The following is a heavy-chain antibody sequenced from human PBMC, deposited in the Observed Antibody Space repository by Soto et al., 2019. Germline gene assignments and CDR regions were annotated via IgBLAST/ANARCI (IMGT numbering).Heavy chain of an antibody. J-gene: IGHJ6*02. CDR3: ARDSMDGSGSYYPLGYYYGMDV. D-gene: IGHD3-10*01. V-gene: IGHV1-8*01. CDR2: MNPNSGNT. Sequence: GASVKVSCKASGYTFTSYDINWVRQATGQGLEWMGWMNPNSGNTGYAQKFQGRVTMTRNTSISTAYMELSSLRSEDTAVYYCARDSMDGSGSYYPLGYYYGMDVWGQGTTVTVSS. CDR1: GYTFTSYD.